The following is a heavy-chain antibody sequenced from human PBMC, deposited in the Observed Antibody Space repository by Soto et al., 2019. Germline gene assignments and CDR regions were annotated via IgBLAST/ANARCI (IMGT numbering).Heavy chain of an antibody. V-gene: IGHV4-38-2*01. CDR2: TFHSGST. D-gene: IGHD2-21*02. CDR3: ARESSGGNSDFDI. J-gene: IGHJ3*02. Sequence: PPETLSLTCAVSCYSITIGYSWGWIRQPPGKGLEWIGNTFHSGSTYYNPSLKSRLTVSADTSKNQFTLMLSSVTAEDTAIYYCARESSGGNSDFDIWGQGTMVTVSS. CDR1: CYSITIGYS.